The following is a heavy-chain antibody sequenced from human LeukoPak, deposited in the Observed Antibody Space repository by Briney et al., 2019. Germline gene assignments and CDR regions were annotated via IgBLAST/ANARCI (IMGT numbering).Heavy chain of an antibody. CDR3: VKGGYDILTGYYLFDY. V-gene: IGHV3-64D*06. Sequence: PGGSLRLSCSASGFTFSSYAMHWVRQAPGKGLEYVSAISSNGGSTYYADSVKGRFTISRDNSKITLYLQMSSLRAEDTAVYYCVKGGYDILTGYYLFDYWGQGTLVTVSS. J-gene: IGHJ4*02. CDR1: GFTFSSYA. D-gene: IGHD3-9*01. CDR2: ISSNGGST.